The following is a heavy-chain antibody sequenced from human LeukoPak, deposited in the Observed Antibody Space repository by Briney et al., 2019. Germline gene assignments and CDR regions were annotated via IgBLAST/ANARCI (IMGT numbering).Heavy chain of an antibody. CDR1: GFTFSSYA. Sequence: GGSLRLSCAASGFTFSSYAMSWVRQAPGKGLEWVSAISGSGGSTYYADSVKCRFTISRDNSKNTLYLQMNSLRAEDTAVYYCAKASYSSGWYGNFDYWGQGTLVTVSS. CDR3: AKASYSSGWYGNFDY. D-gene: IGHD6-19*01. V-gene: IGHV3-23*01. CDR2: ISGSGGST. J-gene: IGHJ4*02.